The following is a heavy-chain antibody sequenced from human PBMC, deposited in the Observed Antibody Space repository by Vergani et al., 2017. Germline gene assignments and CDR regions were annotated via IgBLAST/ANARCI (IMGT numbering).Heavy chain of an antibody. V-gene: IGHV3-53*02. CDR3: ARVGSGYDRYYYYYYMDV. CDR2: IYSGGST. Sequence: EVQLVKTGGGLIQPGGSLRLSCAASGFTVSSNYMSWVRQAPGKGLEWVSVIYSGGSTYYAESVKGRFTISRDNSKNTLYLQMNSLRAEDTAVYYCARVGSGYDRYYYYYYMDVWGKGTTVTVSS. D-gene: IGHD5-12*01. CDR1: GFTVSSNY. J-gene: IGHJ6*03.